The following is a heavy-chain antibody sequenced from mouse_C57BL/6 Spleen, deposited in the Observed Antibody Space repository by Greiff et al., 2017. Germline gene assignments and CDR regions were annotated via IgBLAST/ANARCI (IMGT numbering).Heavy chain of an antibody. V-gene: IGHV1-54*01. CDR1: GYAFTNYL. Sequence: QVQLKESGAELVRPGTSVKVSCKASGYAFTNYLIEWVKQRPGQGLEWIGVINPGSGGTNYNEKFKGKATLTADKSSSTAYMQLSSLTSEDSAVYFCARGDDYGAWFAYWGQGTLVTVSA. CDR2: INPGSGGT. D-gene: IGHD2-4*01. J-gene: IGHJ3*01. CDR3: ARGDDYGAWFAY.